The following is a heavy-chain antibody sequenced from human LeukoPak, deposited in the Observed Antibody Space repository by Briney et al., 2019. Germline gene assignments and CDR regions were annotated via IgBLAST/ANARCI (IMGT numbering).Heavy chain of an antibody. D-gene: IGHD1-1*01. Sequence: GGSLRLSCAASGFTFSSYSMNWVRQAPGKGLEWVSSISSSSSYIYYADSVKGRFTISRDNAKNSLYLQMNSLRAEDTAVYYCASEQLERLGALNWGQGTLVTVSS. V-gene: IGHV3-21*01. CDR2: ISSSSSYI. J-gene: IGHJ4*02. CDR3: ASEQLERLGALN. CDR1: GFTFSSYS.